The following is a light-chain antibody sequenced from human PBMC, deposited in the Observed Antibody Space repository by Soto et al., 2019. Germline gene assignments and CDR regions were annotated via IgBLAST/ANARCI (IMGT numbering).Light chain of an antibody. CDR2: DAS. J-gene: IGKJ1*01. Sequence: DFQMTQSPSTLSASVGDRVTITCRASQNINNWVAWYQQKPGKAPKFLIYDASTLQRGASSRFSGSGFGTEFSLTINSLQPDDSGSYYCQHTRTFGQGTKVEVK. CDR1: QNINNW. CDR3: QHTRT. V-gene: IGKV1-5*01.